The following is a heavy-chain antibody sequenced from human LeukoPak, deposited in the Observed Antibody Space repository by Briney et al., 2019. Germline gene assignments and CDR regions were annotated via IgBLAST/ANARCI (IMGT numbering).Heavy chain of an antibody. CDR3: ARRITMIRGVELFDY. D-gene: IGHD3-10*01. Sequence: SQTLSLTCAVSGASISSGGFYWGWIRQHPGKGLEWIGSIYYTGTTYYNPSLKSRFTISVDTSENQFSLKLSSVTATDTAVYYCARRITMIRGVELFDYWGQGTLVTVSS. CDR2: IYYTGTT. V-gene: IGHV4-31*11. J-gene: IGHJ4*02. CDR1: GASISSGGFY.